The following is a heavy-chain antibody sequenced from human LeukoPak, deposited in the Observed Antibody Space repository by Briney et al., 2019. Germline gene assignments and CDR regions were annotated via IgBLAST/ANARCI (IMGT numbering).Heavy chain of an antibody. CDR2: ISYDGSNK. CDR1: GFTFSSYG. D-gene: IGHD3-9*01. V-gene: IGHV3-30*03. Sequence: GGSLRLSCAASGFTFSSYGMHWVRQAPGKGLEWVAVISYDGSNKYYADSVKGRFTISRDNSKNTLYLQMNSLRAEDTAVYYCAVGIRGILTGPPVYWGQGTLVTVSS. J-gene: IGHJ4*02. CDR3: AVGIRGILTGPPVY.